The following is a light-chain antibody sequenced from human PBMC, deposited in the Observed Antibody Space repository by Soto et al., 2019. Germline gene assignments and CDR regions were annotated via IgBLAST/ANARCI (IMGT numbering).Light chain of an antibody. CDR3: QQRHNWPIT. Sequence: EIVLTQSPGTLSLYQGERATLSCRASQSVSSYLAWYQQKPGQAPRLLISDASTRATGIPARFSGSGSGTDFTLTISGLEPADLGVYYCQQRHNWPITFGQGTRLEIK. V-gene: IGKV3-11*01. J-gene: IGKJ5*01. CDR1: QSVSSY. CDR2: DAS.